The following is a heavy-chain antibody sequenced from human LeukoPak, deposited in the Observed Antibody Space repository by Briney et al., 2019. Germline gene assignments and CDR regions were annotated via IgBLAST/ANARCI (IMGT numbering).Heavy chain of an antibody. CDR2: IIPIFGTA. Sequence: SVKVSCKASGGTFSSYAISWVRQAPGQGLEWMGGIIPIFGTANYAQKFQGRVTMTEDTSTDTAYMELSSLRSEDTAVYYCATSSGWYPIKYYFDYWGQGTLVTVSP. J-gene: IGHJ4*02. D-gene: IGHD6-19*01. V-gene: IGHV1-69*06. CDR3: ATSSGWYPIKYYFDY. CDR1: GGTFSSYA.